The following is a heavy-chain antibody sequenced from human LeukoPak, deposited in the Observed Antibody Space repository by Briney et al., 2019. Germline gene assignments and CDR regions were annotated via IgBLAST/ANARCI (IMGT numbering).Heavy chain of an antibody. CDR1: GGSISSSSYY. J-gene: IGHJ4*02. V-gene: IGHV4-39*07. CDR2: IYYSGST. D-gene: IGHD3-10*01. CDR3: ATIMVRDPRGFDY. Sequence: SETLSLTCTVSGGSISSSSYYWGWIRQPPGKGLEWIGSIYYSGSTYYNPSLKSRVTISVDRSKNQFSLKLSSVTAADTAVYYCATIMVRDPRGFDYWGQGTLVTVSS.